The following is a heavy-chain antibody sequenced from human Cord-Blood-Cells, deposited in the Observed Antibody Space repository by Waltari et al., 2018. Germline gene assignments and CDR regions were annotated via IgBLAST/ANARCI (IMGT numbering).Heavy chain of an antibody. CDR2: INHSGST. J-gene: IGHJ4*02. CDR3: ARGPDLWFGELYFDY. Sequence: QVQLQQWGAGLLKPSETLSLTCAVYGGSFSGYYWSWIRQPPGKGLEWIWEINHSGSTNYDPSLKSRVTISVDTSKNQFSLKLSSVTAADTAVYYCARGPDLWFGELYFDYWGQGTLVTVSS. CDR1: GGSFSGYY. V-gene: IGHV4-34*01. D-gene: IGHD3-10*01.